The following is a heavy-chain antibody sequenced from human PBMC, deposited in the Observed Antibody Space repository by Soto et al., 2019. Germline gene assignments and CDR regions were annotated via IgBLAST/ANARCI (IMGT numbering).Heavy chain of an antibody. CDR2: INHSGST. CDR3: ARGISDYGGYYAGWFDP. D-gene: IGHD5-12*01. CDR1: GGSLRGST. Sequence: QVQLQQWGAGLLKPSGTLSLTCPVIGGSLRGSTWSGFRHPPGRGWNWLGEINHSGSTNYNPPLKSRVTISVDTSKNQFSLKLSSVTAADTAVYYCARGISDYGGYYAGWFDPWGQGTLVTVSS. V-gene: IGHV4-34*01. J-gene: IGHJ5*02.